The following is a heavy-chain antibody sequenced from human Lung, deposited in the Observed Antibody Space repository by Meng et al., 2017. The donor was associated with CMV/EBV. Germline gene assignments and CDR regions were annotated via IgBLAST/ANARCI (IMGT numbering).Heavy chain of an antibody. D-gene: IGHD2-2*01. CDR3: AKVPCSSTSCYPYYFDY. CDR2: ICFDGSFN. CDR1: GFSFSSFA. J-gene: IGHJ4*02. Sequence: GGSXRLXCAASGFSFSSFAMHWVRQAPGKGLEWVAVICFDGSFNFYGDSVQGLFTISRDNSKNILYLEMNNLRAEDTAVYYCAKVPCSSTSCYPYYFDYWXQGSXVTVSS. V-gene: IGHV3-33*06.